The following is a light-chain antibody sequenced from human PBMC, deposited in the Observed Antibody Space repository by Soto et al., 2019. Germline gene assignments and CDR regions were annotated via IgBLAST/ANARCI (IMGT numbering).Light chain of an antibody. Sequence: QSVLTQPPSVSGAPGQTVTIACSGSSSNIGAGYEVHWYQQPPGTAPRLLIYNHNYRPSGVPDRFSGSKSSTSASLFITGLQPEDEADYYCQSYYTSLGGRVVLGGGTKLTVL. V-gene: IGLV1-40*01. CDR1: SSNIGAGYE. J-gene: IGLJ2*01. CDR2: NHN. CDR3: QSYYTSLGGRVV.